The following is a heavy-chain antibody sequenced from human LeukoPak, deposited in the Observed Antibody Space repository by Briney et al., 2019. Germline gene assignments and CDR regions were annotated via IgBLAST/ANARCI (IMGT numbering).Heavy chain of an antibody. CDR2: ISYDGSNE. Sequence: GGSLRLSCAASGFTFSSYAMHWVRQAPGKGLEWVAVISYDGSNEYYADSVKGRFTISRDNSKNTLYLQMNSLRAEDTAVYYCARSYYDILTGFVDVWGKGTTVTVSS. D-gene: IGHD3-9*01. J-gene: IGHJ6*04. CDR3: ARSYYDILTGFVDV. CDR1: GFTFSSYA. V-gene: IGHV3-30*04.